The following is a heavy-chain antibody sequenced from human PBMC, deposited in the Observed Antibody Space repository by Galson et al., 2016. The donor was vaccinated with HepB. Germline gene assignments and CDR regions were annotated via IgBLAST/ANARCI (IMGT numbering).Heavy chain of an antibody. Sequence: TLSLTCTVSGGSISSDSYYWNWIRQPAGKGLEWIGRIYTSGSTNYNPSLKSRVTISLDTSKNQFSLKLSSVTAADTAVYYCARDAEEWLDSDWFDPWGQGTLVTVSS. CDR1: GGSISSDSYY. V-gene: IGHV4-61*02. J-gene: IGHJ5*02. CDR2: IYTSGST. CDR3: ARDAEEWLDSDWFDP. D-gene: IGHD3-3*01.